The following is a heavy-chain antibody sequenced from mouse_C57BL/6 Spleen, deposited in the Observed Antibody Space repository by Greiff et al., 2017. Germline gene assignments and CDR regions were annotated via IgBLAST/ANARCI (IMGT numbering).Heavy chain of an antibody. CDR2: IYPRDGST. D-gene: IGHD2-3*01. V-gene: IGHV1-78*01. CDR1: GYTFTDPT. Sequence: VHLVESDAELVQPGASVTISCKVSGYTFTDPTIHWMKQRPEPGLELIGYIYPRDGSTKYNEQFQGKATLTADKSSSTAYMQLNSLTSEDSAVYFCARSDGYLYYNAMDYWGQGTSVTVSS. CDR3: ARSDGYLYYNAMDY. J-gene: IGHJ4*01.